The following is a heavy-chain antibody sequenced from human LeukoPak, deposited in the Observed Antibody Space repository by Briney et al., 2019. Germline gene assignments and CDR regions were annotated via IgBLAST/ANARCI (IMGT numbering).Heavy chain of an antibody. CDR2: IYSRGLTRGST. CDR3: ARDQEYSGSYYRYFDY. J-gene: IGHJ4*02. Sequence: PSETLSLTCTVSGGSISSYYWSWIQQPPGKGLEWIGHIYSRGLTRGSTNYNPSLKSRVTISVDTSKNQFSLKLSSVTAADTAVYYCARDQEYSGSYYRYFDYWGQGALVTVSS. CDR1: GGSISSYY. D-gene: IGHD1-26*01. V-gene: IGHV4-59*01.